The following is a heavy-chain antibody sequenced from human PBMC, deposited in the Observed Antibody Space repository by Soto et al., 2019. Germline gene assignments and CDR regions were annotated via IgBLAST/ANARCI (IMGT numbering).Heavy chain of an antibody. J-gene: IGHJ3*02. D-gene: IGHD2-2*02. V-gene: IGHV3-66*01. CDR3: ERDFTGYCSSTSCYNAFDI. CDR1: GFTVSSNY. Sequence: GGSLRLSCAASGFTVSSNYMSWVRQAPGKGLEWVSVIYSGGSTYYADSVKGRFTISRDNSKNTLYLQMNSLRAEDTAVYYCERDFTGYCSSTSCYNAFDIWGQGTMVTLPS. CDR2: IYSGGST.